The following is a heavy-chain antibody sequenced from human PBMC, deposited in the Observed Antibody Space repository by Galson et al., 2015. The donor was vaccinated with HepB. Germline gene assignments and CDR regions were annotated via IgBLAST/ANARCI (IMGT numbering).Heavy chain of an antibody. CDR2: INAGNGNT. CDR1: GHTFTSYA. Sequence: SVKVSCKASGHTFTSYAMHWVRQAPGQRLEWMGWINAGNGNTKYSQKFQGRVTITRDTSASTAYMELSSLRSEDTAVYYCARGGEQQLFDYWGQGTLVTVSS. D-gene: IGHD6-13*01. CDR3: ARGGEQQLFDY. J-gene: IGHJ4*02. V-gene: IGHV1-3*01.